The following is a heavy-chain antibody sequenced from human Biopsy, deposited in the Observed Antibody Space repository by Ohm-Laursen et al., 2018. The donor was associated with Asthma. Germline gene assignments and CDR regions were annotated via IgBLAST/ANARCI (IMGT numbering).Heavy chain of an antibody. D-gene: IGHD6-19*01. Sequence: SLRLSCAASGFTFTTYGMHWVRQAPGKGLEWVAVISYDGSSIYYADSVKGRFTISRDNSKNTLSLQMNSLTAEDTAVYYCAREGVAGTHIEDWGQGTLVTVSS. CDR3: AREGVAGTHIED. V-gene: IGHV3-30*19. J-gene: IGHJ4*02. CDR1: GFTFTTYG. CDR2: ISYDGSSI.